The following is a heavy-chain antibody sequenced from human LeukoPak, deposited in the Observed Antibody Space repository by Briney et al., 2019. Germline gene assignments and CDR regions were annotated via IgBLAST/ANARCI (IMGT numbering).Heavy chain of an antibody. CDR3: ATAFPLRDFGGILDY. CDR1: GYSLCELS. CDR2: FDLEDGET. Sequence: ASVRVSCKVSGYSLCELSLHWVRQAPRKGVEWMGGFDLEDGETTYAQKFQGRVSMTEDTSSDTAYLDLSSLRFDDTALYYCATAFPLRDFGGILDYWGQGTLVTVSS. V-gene: IGHV1-24*01. D-gene: IGHD2/OR15-2a*01. J-gene: IGHJ4*02.